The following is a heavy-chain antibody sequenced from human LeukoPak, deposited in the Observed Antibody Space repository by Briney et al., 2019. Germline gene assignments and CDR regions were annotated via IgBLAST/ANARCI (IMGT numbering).Heavy chain of an antibody. Sequence: SETLSLTCTVSGGSISSYYWSWIRQPPGKGLEWIGYIYTSGSTNYNPSFKSRVTISVDTSKNQFSLKLSSVTAADTAVYYCARHGRDGYNYWGQGTLVTVSS. J-gene: IGHJ4*02. CDR2: IYTSGST. D-gene: IGHD5-24*01. CDR3: ARHGRDGYNY. CDR1: GGSISSYY. V-gene: IGHV4-4*09.